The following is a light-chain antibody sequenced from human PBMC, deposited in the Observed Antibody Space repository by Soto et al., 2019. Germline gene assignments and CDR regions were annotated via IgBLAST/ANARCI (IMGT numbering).Light chain of an antibody. V-gene: IGKV3-20*01. CDR1: QPVSSTY. J-gene: IGKJ5*01. CDR2: DSS. CDR3: QQLGTSPIT. Sequence: IVLTQSPGTLSLSPGESASLSCRTSQPVSSTYFAWYQQRPGQSPRLLFYDSSTRAAGIPDRFSCSGSGRDFTLTINRLEPEDSAVYYCQQLGTSPITFGQGTRLEIK.